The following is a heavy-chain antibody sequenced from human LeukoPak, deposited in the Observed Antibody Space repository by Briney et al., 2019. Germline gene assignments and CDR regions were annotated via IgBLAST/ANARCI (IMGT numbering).Heavy chain of an antibody. CDR1: GFTFSSYT. Sequence: PGGSLRLSCAASGFTFSSYTMNWVRQAPGKGLEWVSSISSSSSYIYYADSVKGRFTISRDNAKNSLYLQMNSLRAEDTAVYYCARGDTAMVSDFDYWGQGTLVTVSS. D-gene: IGHD5-18*01. CDR2: ISSSSSYI. CDR3: ARGDTAMVSDFDY. J-gene: IGHJ4*02. V-gene: IGHV3-21*01.